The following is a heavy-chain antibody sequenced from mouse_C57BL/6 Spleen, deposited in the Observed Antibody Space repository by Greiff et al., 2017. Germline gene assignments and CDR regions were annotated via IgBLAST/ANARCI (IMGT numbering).Heavy chain of an antibody. CDR1: GYTFTSYG. CDR2: IYPRSGNT. J-gene: IGHJ3*01. CDR3: ARSGDSAWFAY. Sequence: VKLMESGAELARPGASVKLSCKASGYTFTSYGISWVKQRTGQGLEWIGEIYPRSGNTYYNEKFKGKATLTADKSSSTAYMELRSLTSEDSAVYFCARSGDSAWFAYWGQGTLVTVSA. D-gene: IGHD3-1*01. V-gene: IGHV1-81*01.